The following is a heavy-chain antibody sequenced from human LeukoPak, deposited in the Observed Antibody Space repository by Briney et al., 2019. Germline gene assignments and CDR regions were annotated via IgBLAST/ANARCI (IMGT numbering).Heavy chain of an antibody. CDR2: IYYSGST. D-gene: IGHD2-15*01. J-gene: IGHJ6*02. CDR1: GGSISSYY. CDR3: ARVAAGTYWYYAMDV. Sequence: KPSETLSLTCTVSGGSISSYYWSWIRQPPGKGLEWVGYIYYSGSTNYNPSLKSRVTISVDTSKNQFSLKLSAVTAAATAVYYCARVAAGTYWYYAMDVWGQGTTVTVSS. V-gene: IGHV4-59*12.